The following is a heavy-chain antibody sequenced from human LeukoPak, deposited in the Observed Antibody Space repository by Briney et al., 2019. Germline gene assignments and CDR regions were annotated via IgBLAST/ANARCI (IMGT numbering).Heavy chain of an antibody. CDR3: AKDRGGGFGELSDYYYYGMDV. Sequence: ASVKVSCKASGFTFTSHDYNWVRQATGQGLEWMGWMNPNSGNTGYAQKFQGRVTMTRDTSITTVYMELSSLTSEDTAVYYCAKDRGGGFGELSDYYYYGMDVWGQGTTVTVSS. CDR2: MNPNSGNT. D-gene: IGHD3-10*01. J-gene: IGHJ6*02. CDR1: GFTFTSHD. V-gene: IGHV1-8*01.